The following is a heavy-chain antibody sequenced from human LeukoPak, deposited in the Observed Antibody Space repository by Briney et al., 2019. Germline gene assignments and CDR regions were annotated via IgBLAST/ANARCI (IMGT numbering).Heavy chain of an antibody. CDR3: ARADRTTVTTGAFDI. Sequence: SETLSLTCTVSGGSIRSGGYYWSWIRQHPGKGLEWIGYIYYSGSTYYNPSLKSRVTISVDTSKNQFSLKLSSVTAADTAVYYCARADRTTVTTGAFDIWGQGTMVTVSS. CDR2: IYYSGST. J-gene: IGHJ3*02. CDR1: GGSIRSGGYY. D-gene: IGHD4-17*01. V-gene: IGHV4-31*03.